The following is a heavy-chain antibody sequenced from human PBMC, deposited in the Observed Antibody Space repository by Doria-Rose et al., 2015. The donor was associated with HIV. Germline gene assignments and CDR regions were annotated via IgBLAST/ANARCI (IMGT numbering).Heavy chain of an antibody. D-gene: IGHD1-26*01. V-gene: IGHV3-15*01. CDR2: ITSEVAGGRT. CDR1: GFTFTDAW. CDR3: TTDLPVSGGYSHDY. Sequence: VQLVQSGGGLVKPEGSLRLSCAASGFTFTDAWMSWVRQAPGKWLEWVGRITSEVAGGRTNVAALVQCRFTISSDDSKSTVYLQLNSLSIEDTAVYCCTTDLPVSGGYSHDYWGQGTLVTVSS. J-gene: IGHJ4*02.